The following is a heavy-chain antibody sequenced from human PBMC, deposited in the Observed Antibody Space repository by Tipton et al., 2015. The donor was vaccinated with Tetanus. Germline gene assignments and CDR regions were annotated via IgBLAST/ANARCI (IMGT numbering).Heavy chain of an antibody. D-gene: IGHD2-8*02. V-gene: IGHV4-31*02. J-gene: IGHJ5*02. CDR3: ALLADFRGFDP. CDR2: IHFTGNT. Sequence: LRLSCTVSGGSISTGGYYWSWLRQHTGKGLEWVAYIHFTGNTYYNPSLKSRTTISVDTSKNQFSLKLNSVTAAVTAVYYCALLADFRGFDPWGQGTLVTVSS. CDR1: GGSISTGGYY.